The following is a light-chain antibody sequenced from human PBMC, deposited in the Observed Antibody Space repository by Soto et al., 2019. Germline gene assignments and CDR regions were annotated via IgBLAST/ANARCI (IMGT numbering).Light chain of an antibody. J-gene: IGLJ1*01. CDR2: DVN. V-gene: IGLV2-14*03. CDR3: CSYTRSTTYV. CDR1: SSDVGGYNY. Sequence: QSVLTQPASVSGSPGQSITISCTGTSSDVGGYNYVSWYQQHPGKAPKLMIFDVNNRPSGIFSRFSGSKSGNTASLTISGLQAEDEADYYCCSYTRSTTYVFGTGTKVTVL.